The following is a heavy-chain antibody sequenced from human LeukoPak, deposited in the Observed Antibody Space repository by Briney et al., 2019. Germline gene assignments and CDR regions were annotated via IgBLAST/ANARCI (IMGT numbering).Heavy chain of an antibody. D-gene: IGHD3-3*01. CDR2: IYSGGST. CDR1: GFTVSSNY. V-gene: IGHV3-53*04. Sequence: PGGSLRLSCAASGFTVSSNYMSWVRRAPGEGLEWVSVIYSGGSTYYADSVKGRFTISRHNSKNTLYLQMNSLRAEDTAVYYCARATRTYYDFWSGYYFDYWGQGTLVTVSS. CDR3: ARATRTYYDFWSGYYFDY. J-gene: IGHJ4*02.